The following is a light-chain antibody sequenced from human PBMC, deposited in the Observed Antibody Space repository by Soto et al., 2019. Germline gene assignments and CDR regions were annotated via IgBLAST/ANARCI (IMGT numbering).Light chain of an antibody. V-gene: IGKV3-20*01. CDR3: QQYDTSPYT. Sequence: EIVLTQSPDTLSLSPGEGVTLSCRASETVRDDLAWHQQQPGQAPRLLIFGASTMASGIPDRFSGSGSGTYFTLPIIRLEPDDFVVYYCQQYDTSPYTFGQGTKLEIK. CDR1: ETVRDD. CDR2: GAS. J-gene: IGKJ2*01.